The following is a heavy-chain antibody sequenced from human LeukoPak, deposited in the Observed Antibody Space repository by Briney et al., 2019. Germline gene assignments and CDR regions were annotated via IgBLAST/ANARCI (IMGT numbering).Heavy chain of an antibody. D-gene: IGHD2-2*01. V-gene: IGHV3-48*04. CDR2: ISSSSSTI. Sequence: PGGSLRLSCAASGFTFSSYSMNWVRQAPGKGLEWVSYISSSSSTIYYADSVKGRFTISRDNAKNSLYLQMNSLRAEDTAVYYCAKDALYCSSTSCGSDAFDIWGQGTMVTVSS. CDR1: GFTFSSYS. CDR3: AKDALYCSSTSCGSDAFDI. J-gene: IGHJ3*02.